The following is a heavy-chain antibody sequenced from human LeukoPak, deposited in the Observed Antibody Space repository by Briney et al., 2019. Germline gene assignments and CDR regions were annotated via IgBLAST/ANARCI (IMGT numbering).Heavy chain of an antibody. CDR2: ISAYNGNT. Sequence: GASVKVSCKASGYTFTSYGISWVRQAPAQGLEWMGGISAYNGNTNYAQKLQGRVTMTTDTSTSTAYMELRSLRSDDTAVYYCAREAGIDYYGSGSRGWFDPWGQGTLVTVSS. J-gene: IGHJ5*02. D-gene: IGHD3-10*01. V-gene: IGHV1-18*01. CDR1: GYTFTSYG. CDR3: AREAGIDYYGSGSRGWFDP.